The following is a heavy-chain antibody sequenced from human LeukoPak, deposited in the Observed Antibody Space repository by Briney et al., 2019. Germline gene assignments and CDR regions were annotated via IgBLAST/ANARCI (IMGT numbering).Heavy chain of an antibody. J-gene: IGHJ4*02. CDR1: GYTFTSYY. CDR2: IYPNTGGT. CDR3: ARENWYYDY. D-gene: IGHD1-7*01. V-gene: IGHV1-2*06. Sequence: ASVKVSCKASGYTFTSYYMQWVRLAPGQGLEWMGHIYPNTGGTSYAQRFQGRVTMTSDTSVSTVYMELSSLISDDTAAYYCARENWYYDYWGQGTLVTVSS.